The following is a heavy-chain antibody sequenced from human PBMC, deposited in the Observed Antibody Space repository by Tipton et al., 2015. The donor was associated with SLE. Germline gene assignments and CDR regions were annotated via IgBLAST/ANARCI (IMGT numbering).Heavy chain of an antibody. V-gene: IGHV1-8*01. CDR3: ARAPPQLGCDY. CDR1: GYTFTSFD. J-gene: IGHJ4*02. D-gene: IGHD5-24*01. CDR2: MNPNSGNT. Sequence: QLVQSGPEVKKPGASVKVSCKASGYTFTSFDINWVRQATGQGLEWMGWMNPNSGNTAYAQKFQGRVTMTRDTSISTAYMELSSLTSEDTAVYYCARAPPQLGCDYWGQGSLVTVSS.